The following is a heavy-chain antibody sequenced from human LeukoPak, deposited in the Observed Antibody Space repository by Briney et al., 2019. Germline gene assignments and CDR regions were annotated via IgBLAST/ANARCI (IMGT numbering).Heavy chain of an antibody. D-gene: IGHD3-3*01. V-gene: IGHV1-8*03. CDR3: AVVNRYYDFWSGSQTLIGAFDI. CDR2: MNPNSGNT. CDR1: GYTFTSYD. J-gene: IGHJ3*02. Sequence: ASGKVSCKASGYTFTSYDINWVRQATGQGLEWMGWMNPNSGNTGYAQKFQGRVTITRNTSISTAYMELSSLRSEDTAVYYCAVVNRYYDFWSGSQTLIGAFDIWGQGTMVTVSS.